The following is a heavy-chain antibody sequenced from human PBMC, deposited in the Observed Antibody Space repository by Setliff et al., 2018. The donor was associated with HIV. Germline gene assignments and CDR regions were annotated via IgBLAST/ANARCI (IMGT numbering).Heavy chain of an antibody. CDR1: GFTFSSYT. CDR2: ISSSSSYI. CDR3: ARVGMGAARQIDY. D-gene: IGHD6-6*01. V-gene: IGHV3-21*01. J-gene: IGHJ4*02. Sequence: GGSLRLSCAASGFTFSSYTMNWVRQAPGKGLEWVSYISSSSSYIYYGDSVKGRFTISRDNAKNSLYLQMNSLRAEDTAVYYCARVGMGAARQIDYWGQGTLVTVS.